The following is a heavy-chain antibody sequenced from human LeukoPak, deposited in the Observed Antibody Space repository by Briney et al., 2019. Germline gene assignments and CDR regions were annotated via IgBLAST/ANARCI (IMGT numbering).Heavy chain of an antibody. Sequence: PGGSLRLSCAASGFTFSSYWMSWVRQAPGRGLEWVASIQREGSEEHYVDSVKGRFTISRDNAKNSLYLQMNSLRAEDTAVYYCARGGYRYMGVWGKGTTVTVSS. J-gene: IGHJ6*03. CDR1: GFTFSSYW. D-gene: IGHD6-13*01. V-gene: IGHV3-7*04. CDR3: ARGGYRYMGV. CDR2: IQREGSEE.